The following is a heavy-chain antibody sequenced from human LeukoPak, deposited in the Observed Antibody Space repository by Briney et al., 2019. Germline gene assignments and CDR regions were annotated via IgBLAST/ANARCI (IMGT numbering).Heavy chain of an antibody. V-gene: IGHV4-39*07. CDR2: IHYSGST. CDR3: ARESSRSIIAAAGTGRFLDY. CDR1: GGSISSSSYY. Sequence: PSETLSLTCTVSGGSISSSSYYWGWIRQPPGKGLEWIGSIHYSGSTYYNPSLKSRVTISVDTSKNQFSLKLSSVTAADTAVYYCARESSRSIIAAAGTGRFLDYWGQGTLVTVSS. D-gene: IGHD6-13*01. J-gene: IGHJ4*02.